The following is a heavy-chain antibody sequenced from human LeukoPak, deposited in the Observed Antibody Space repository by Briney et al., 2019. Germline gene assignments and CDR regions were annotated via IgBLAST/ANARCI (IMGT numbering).Heavy chain of an antibody. CDR2: ISGSGGST. Sequence: GGSLRLSCAASGFTFSTYAMSWVRQAPGKGLEWVSGISGSGGSTYYADSVKGRFTISRDNSKNTLYLQMSSLRAEDTAVYFCAKVHRTATRDYWGQGTLVTVSS. D-gene: IGHD5-12*01. CDR1: GFTFSTYA. J-gene: IGHJ4*02. V-gene: IGHV3-23*01. CDR3: AKVHRTATRDY.